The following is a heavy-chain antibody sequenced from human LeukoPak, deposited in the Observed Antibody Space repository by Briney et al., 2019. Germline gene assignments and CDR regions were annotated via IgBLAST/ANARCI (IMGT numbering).Heavy chain of an antibody. V-gene: IGHV1-18*04. CDR3: ARKMGSSSGWHQVFDY. D-gene: IGHD6-19*01. CDR2: ISANNANR. J-gene: IGHJ4*02. CDR1: GYTFTGYY. Sequence: GSSVKVACKASGYTFTGYYMHWVRQAPGQGLEWMGWISANNANRNYAQNLQGRVTMTTDTSTSTAYMELRSLRSDDTAFYYCARKMGSSSGWHQVFDYWGQGTMVTVSS.